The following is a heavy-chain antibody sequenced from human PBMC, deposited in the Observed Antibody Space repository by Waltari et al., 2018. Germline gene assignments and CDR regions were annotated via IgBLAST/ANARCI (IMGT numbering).Heavy chain of an antibody. CDR1: GFTFSSYG. CDR3: AREPIAAAGTLDY. D-gene: IGHD6-13*01. CDR2: ICYDVSNK. V-gene: IGHV3-33*01. J-gene: IGHJ4*02. Sequence: QVQLVESGGGVVQPGRSLRLSCAASGFTFSSYGMHWVRQAPGKGLECGAVICYDVSNKYYADSVKGRFTISRDNSKNTLYLQMNSLRAEDTAVYYCAREPIAAAGTLDYWGQGTLVTVSS.